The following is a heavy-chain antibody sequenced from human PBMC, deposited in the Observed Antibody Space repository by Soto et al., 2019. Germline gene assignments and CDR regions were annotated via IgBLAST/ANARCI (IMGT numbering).Heavy chain of an antibody. CDR3: ASPFSYYYDSSGYYYVRYFQH. Sequence: LSLTCTVSGCSISSSSYYWGWIRQPPGKGLEWIGSIYYSGSTYYNPSLKSQVTISVDTSKNQFSLKLSSVTAADTAVYYCASPFSYYYDSSGYYYVRYFQHWGQGTLVTVSS. V-gene: IGHV4-39*01. CDR2: IYYSGST. CDR1: GCSISSSSYY. J-gene: IGHJ1*01. D-gene: IGHD3-22*01.